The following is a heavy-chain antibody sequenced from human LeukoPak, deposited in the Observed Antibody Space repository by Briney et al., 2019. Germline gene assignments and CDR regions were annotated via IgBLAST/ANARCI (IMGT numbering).Heavy chain of an antibody. CDR1: GFTFSSYG. V-gene: IGHV3-30*02. J-gene: IGHJ6*03. CDR2: IRYDGSNK. Sequence: GGSLRLSCAASGFTFSSYGMHWVRQAPGKGLEWVAFIRYDGSNKYYADSVKGRFTISRDNSKNTLYLQMNSLRAEDTAVYYCARDVADYYYYYMDVWGKGTTVTVSS. CDR3: ARDVADYYYYYMDV.